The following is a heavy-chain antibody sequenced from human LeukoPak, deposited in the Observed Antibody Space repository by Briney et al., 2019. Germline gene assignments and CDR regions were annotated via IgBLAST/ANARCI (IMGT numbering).Heavy chain of an antibody. CDR2: ISYDGSNK. J-gene: IGHJ5*01. Sequence: GGSLRLSCAASGFTFSSYAMHWVRQAPGKGLKWVAVISYDGSNKYYADSVKGRFTISRENSKNTLYLKMNSLRAEDTAVYYCARSPRRITVAGTQGYWFESWGPGTLVT. CDR1: GFTFSSYA. D-gene: IGHD6-19*01. CDR3: ARSPRRITVAGTQGYWFES. V-gene: IGHV3-30*04.